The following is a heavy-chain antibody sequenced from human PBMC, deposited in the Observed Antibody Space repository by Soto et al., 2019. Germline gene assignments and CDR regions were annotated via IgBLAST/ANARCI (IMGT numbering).Heavy chain of an antibody. V-gene: IGHV3-64D*06. CDR1: GFIFSEST. Sequence: VQLVESGGGLVQPGGSLRLSCSASGFIFSESTIYWVRQVPGKGLGAISAVSTSGRSTYYADSVKDRFTISRDNSKNTLFLQMGSLRPEDTAIYYCVKQAHGLDGVAFDYWGQGTQVTVAS. CDR3: VKQAHGLDGVAFDY. CDR2: VSTSGRST. J-gene: IGHJ4*02. D-gene: IGHD2-15*01.